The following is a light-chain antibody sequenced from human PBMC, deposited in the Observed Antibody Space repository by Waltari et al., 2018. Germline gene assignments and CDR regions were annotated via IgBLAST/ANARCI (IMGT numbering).Light chain of an antibody. CDR1: RSDVGGYNY. CDR2: DVS. V-gene: IGLV2-14*01. Sequence: QSALTQPASVSGSPGQSITISCTGTRSDVGGYNYVSWYQQHPGKAPKLMTYDVSNRPSGVSNRFSGSKSGNTASLTISGLQAEDEADYYCSSYTSSSTGVFGGGTKLTVL. CDR3: SSYTSSSTGV. J-gene: IGLJ2*01.